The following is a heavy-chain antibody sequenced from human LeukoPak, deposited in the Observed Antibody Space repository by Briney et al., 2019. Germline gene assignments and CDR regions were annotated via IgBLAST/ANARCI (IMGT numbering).Heavy chain of an antibody. CDR1: GGTFTSYD. J-gene: IGHJ4*02. D-gene: IGHD6-13*01. CDR3: ARGHEYSSSWYYFDY. Sequence: SSVKVSCKASGGTFTSYDINWVRQATGQGLEWMGWMNPNSGNTGYAQKFQGRVTMTRNTSISTAYMELSSLRSEDTAVYYCARGHEYSSSWYYFDYWGQGTLVTVSS. V-gene: IGHV1-8*01. CDR2: MNPNSGNT.